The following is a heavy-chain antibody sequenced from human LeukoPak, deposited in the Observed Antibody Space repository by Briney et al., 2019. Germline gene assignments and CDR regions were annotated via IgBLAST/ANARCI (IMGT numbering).Heavy chain of an antibody. D-gene: IGHD2-15*01. CDR2: ISYDGSNK. J-gene: IGHJ4*02. Sequence: GGSLRLSCAASGFTFSSYGMHCVRQAPGKGLEWVAVISYDGSNKYYADSVKGRFTISRDNSKNTLYLQMNSLRAEDTAVYYCAKDHIVVVVAATPDYWGQGTLVTVFS. CDR3: AKDHIVVVVAATPDY. CDR1: GFTFSSYG. V-gene: IGHV3-30*18.